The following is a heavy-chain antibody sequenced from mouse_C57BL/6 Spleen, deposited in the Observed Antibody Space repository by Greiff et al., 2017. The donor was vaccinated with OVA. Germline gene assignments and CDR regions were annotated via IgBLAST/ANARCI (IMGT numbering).Heavy chain of an antibody. D-gene: IGHD1-1*01. Sequence: LVESGAELVRPGASVTLSCKASGYTFTDYEMHWVKQTPVHGLEWIGAIDPETGGTAYNQKFKGKAILTADKSSSTAYMELRSLTSEDSAVYYCTETTVVATDYFDYWGQGTTLTVSS. CDR1: GYTFTDYE. V-gene: IGHV1-15*01. J-gene: IGHJ2*01. CDR3: TETTVVATDYFDY. CDR2: IDPETGGT.